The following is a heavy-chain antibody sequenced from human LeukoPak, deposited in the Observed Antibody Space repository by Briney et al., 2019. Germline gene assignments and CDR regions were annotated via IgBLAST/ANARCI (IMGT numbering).Heavy chain of an antibody. J-gene: IGHJ3*02. Sequence: PGGSLRLSCAASGFTFSSYSMNWGRQAPGRGLEWISAISSSSSTIYFAGSVKGRFTISRDNAKNSLYLQMNSLRDEDTAVYYCARGISYYYGSSGYYSDAFDIWGQRTVVTVSS. V-gene: IGHV3-48*02. CDR1: GFTFSSYS. D-gene: IGHD3-22*01. CDR3: ARGISYYYGSSGYYSDAFDI. CDR2: ISSSSSTI.